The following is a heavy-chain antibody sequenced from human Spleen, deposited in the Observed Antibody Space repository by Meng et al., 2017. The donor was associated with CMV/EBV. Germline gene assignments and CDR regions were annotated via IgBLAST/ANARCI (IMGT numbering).Heavy chain of an antibody. D-gene: IGHD3-22*01. CDR3: ARAIERFYYDSSDY. Sequence: SGGSISSSNYYWGWIRQPPGQGLEWIGSIYYSVSTYYNPSLKSRITISVDTSKNQFSLKLTSVTAADTAVYYCARAIERFYYDSSDYWGHGTLVTVSS. CDR1: GGSISSSNYY. J-gene: IGHJ4*01. V-gene: IGHV4-39*07. CDR2: IYYSVST.